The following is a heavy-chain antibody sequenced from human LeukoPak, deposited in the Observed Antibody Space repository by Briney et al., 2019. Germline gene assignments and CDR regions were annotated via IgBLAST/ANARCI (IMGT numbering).Heavy chain of an antibody. CDR2: GDYSGGT. D-gene: IGHD6-19*01. CDR1: GDSFSSVTDY. V-gene: IGHV4-39*07. J-gene: IGHJ4*02. Sequence: SETLSLTCTVSGDSFSSVTDYWAWIRQPPGKGLEWIASGDYSGGTYYNPSLESRVAISADMSKNQFSLKLTSVTGADTTVYYCAGERGEEYSSGWYKRNYFDNWGQGIRVTVSS. CDR3: AGERGEEYSSGWYKRNYFDN.